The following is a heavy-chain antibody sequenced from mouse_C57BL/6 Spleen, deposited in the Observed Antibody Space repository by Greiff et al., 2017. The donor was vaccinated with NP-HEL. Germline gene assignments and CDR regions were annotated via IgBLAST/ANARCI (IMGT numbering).Heavy chain of an antibody. D-gene: IGHD1-1*01. Sequence: DVMLVESGGGLVQPGGSLSLSCAASGFTFTDYYMSWVRQPPGKALEWLGFIRNKANGYTTEYSASVKGRLTISRDNSQSILYPQMNALRAEDSATYYFARYKGLPRSSSLDYWGQGTTLTVSS. J-gene: IGHJ2*01. CDR2: IRNKANGYTT. V-gene: IGHV7-3*01. CDR1: GFTFTDYY. CDR3: ARYKGLPRSSSLDY.